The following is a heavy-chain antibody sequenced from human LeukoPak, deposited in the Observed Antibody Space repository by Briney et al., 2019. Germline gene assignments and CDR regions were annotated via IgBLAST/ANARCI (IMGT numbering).Heavy chain of an antibody. Sequence: GGSLRLSCAASGFTFSSCGMHWVRQAPGKGLEWVAVIWYDGTNKYYADSVKGRFTISRDNSKNTLYLQMNSLRAEDTAVYYCARGRDGYNWIDYWGQGTLVAVSS. J-gene: IGHJ4*02. D-gene: IGHD5-24*01. CDR1: GFTFSSCG. V-gene: IGHV3-33*01. CDR2: IWYDGTNK. CDR3: ARGRDGYNWIDY.